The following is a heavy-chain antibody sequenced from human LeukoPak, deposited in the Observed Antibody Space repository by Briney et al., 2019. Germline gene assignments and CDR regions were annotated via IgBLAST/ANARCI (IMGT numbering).Heavy chain of an antibody. J-gene: IGHJ4*02. CDR2: IYSGGST. Sequence: PGGSLRLSCAASGFTVSSNYMSWVRQAPGKGLEWVSVIYSGGSTYYADSVKGRFTISRDNSKNTLFLQMNGLRAEDTAVYYCAGEDGPYSSGLLGYWGQGTLVTVSS. CDR1: GFTVSSNY. V-gene: IGHV3-53*01. CDR3: AGEDGPYSSGLLGY. D-gene: IGHD6-19*01.